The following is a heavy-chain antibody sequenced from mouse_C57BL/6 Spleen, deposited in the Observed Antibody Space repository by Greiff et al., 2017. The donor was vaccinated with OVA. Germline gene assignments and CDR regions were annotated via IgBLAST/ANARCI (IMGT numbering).Heavy chain of an antibody. V-gene: IGHV3-6*01. J-gene: IGHJ4*01. D-gene: IGHD2-4*01. CDR3: AREEGYDYDGYAMDY. Sequence: DVKLVESGPGLVKPSQSLSLTCSVTGYSITSGYYWNWIRQFPGNKLEWMGYISYDGSNNYNPSLKNRISITRDTSKNQFFLKLNSVTTEDTATYYCAREEGYDYDGYAMDYWGQGTSVTVSS. CDR1: GYSITSGYY. CDR2: ISYDGSN.